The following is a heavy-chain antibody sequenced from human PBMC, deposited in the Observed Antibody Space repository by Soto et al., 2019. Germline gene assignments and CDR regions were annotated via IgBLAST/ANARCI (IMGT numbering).Heavy chain of an antibody. V-gene: IGHV5-51*01. D-gene: IGHD6-13*01. CDR3: ARLGSSWADF. J-gene: IGHJ4*02. CDR2: IYPGDSDT. CDR1: GYSFTTYW. Sequence: GASLKISCKGSGYSFTTYWIVWVRQRPGKGLEWMGIIYPGDSDTRYSPSFKGQVAISADKSIRTAYLQWSSLKASDTAMYYCARLGSSWADFWGQGTLVTVSS.